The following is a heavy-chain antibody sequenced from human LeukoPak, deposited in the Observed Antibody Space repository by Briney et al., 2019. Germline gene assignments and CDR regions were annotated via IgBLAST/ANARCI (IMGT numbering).Heavy chain of an antibody. Sequence: GGSLRLSCAASGLIFSNNYMSWVRQAPGKGLEWVSIVYSGGHTYYADSVKGRFTISRDKSKNTLYLQMSSLRAEDTAVYYCARGIRDCSRTTCYQPFDYWGQGALVTVSS. J-gene: IGHJ4*02. CDR3: ARGIRDCSRTTCYQPFDY. V-gene: IGHV3-53*01. CDR2: VYSGGHT. CDR1: GLIFSNNY. D-gene: IGHD2-2*01.